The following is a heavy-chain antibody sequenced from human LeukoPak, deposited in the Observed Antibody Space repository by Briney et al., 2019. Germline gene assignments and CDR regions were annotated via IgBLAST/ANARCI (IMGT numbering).Heavy chain of an antibody. D-gene: IGHD3-22*01. CDR3: VRDWGYDSSGYWQKYFDT. Sequence: GGSLRLSCAASGFTSSSYWMSWVRQAPGKGLEWVANIKQDGSEKYYVNSVKGRFTISRDNAKNTLYLQMNSLRAEDTAVYYCVRDWGYDSSGYWQKYFDTWGQGTLVTVSS. J-gene: IGHJ4*02. CDR1: GFTSSSYW. V-gene: IGHV3-7*01. CDR2: IKQDGSEK.